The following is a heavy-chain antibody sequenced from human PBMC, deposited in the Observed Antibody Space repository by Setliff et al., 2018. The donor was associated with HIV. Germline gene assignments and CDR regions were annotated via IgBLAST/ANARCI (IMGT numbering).Heavy chain of an antibody. CDR2: INLSSGAT. V-gene: IGHV1-46*01. Sequence: ASVKVSCKAPGDTFTTYFMHWVRQAPGQGLEWMGIINLSSGATTYAQRFQGRVTMTSDTSTSTVYMELSSLTSEDTAVYYCARDRSSGWPFYYGMDVWGQGTTVTVSS. CDR3: ARDRSSGWPFYYGMDV. J-gene: IGHJ6*02. D-gene: IGHD6-19*01. CDR1: GDTFTTYF.